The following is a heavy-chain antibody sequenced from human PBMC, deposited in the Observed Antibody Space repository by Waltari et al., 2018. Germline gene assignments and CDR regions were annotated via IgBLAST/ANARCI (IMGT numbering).Heavy chain of an antibody. CDR3: HGRERRGSYYYYGMDV. Sequence: QVQLVQSGAEVKKPGASVKVSCKVSGYTLTELSMHWVRQAPGKGLEWMGGFDPEDGETIYTQKFQGRVTMTEDTSTDTAYMELSSLRSEDTAVYYCHGRERRGSYYYYGMDVWGQGTTVTVSS. J-gene: IGHJ6*02. D-gene: IGHD1-1*01. CDR2: FDPEDGET. CDR1: GYTLTELS. V-gene: IGHV1-24*01.